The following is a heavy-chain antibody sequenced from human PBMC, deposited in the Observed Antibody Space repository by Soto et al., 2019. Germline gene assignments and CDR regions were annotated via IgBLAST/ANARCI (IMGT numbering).Heavy chain of an antibody. CDR2: FDPEDGET. CDR1: GYTLTELS. V-gene: IGHV1-24*01. Sequence: ASVKVSCKVSGYTLTELSMHWVRQAPGKGLEWMGGFDPEDGETIYAQKFQGRVTMTEDTSTDTAYMELSSLRSEDTAVYYCATDLGEPTYDFQFDWGQGTLVTVSS. CDR3: ATDLGEPTYDFQFD. J-gene: IGHJ4*02. D-gene: IGHD5-12*01.